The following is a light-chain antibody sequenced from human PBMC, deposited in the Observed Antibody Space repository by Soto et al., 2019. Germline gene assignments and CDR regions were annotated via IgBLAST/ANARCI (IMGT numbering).Light chain of an antibody. CDR2: GAS. J-gene: IGKJ2*01. Sequence: EIVMTQSPATLSVSPGERATLSCRASQSVSSDLAWYQHKPGQAPRLLIYGASTRATGIPARFSGSGSGTEFTLTISSLMSEDFAVYYCQQYYNSPPYTFCQGTKLEIK. CDR1: QSVSSD. CDR3: QQYYNSPPYT. V-gene: IGKV3-15*01.